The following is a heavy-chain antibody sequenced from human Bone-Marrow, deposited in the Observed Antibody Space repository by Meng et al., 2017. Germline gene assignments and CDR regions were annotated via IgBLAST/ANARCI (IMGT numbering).Heavy chain of an antibody. J-gene: IGHJ4*02. CDR3: ARDENISLGKLFGDY. Sequence: ASVKVSCKPSGYTFTAYYIHWVRQAPGQGLEWMGHINPDTGDTLYAQKFQGRVSMTGDTSISTAYVELSGPRSDDTAVYYCARDENISLGKLFGDYWGQGTLVTVSS. CDR1: GYTFTAYY. D-gene: IGHD2-21*01. V-gene: IGHV1-2*06. CDR2: INPDTGDT.